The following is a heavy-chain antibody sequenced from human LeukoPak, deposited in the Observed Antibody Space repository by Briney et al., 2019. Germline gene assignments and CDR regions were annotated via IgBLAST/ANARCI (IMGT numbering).Heavy chain of an antibody. V-gene: IGHV1-69*04. Sequence: SVKVSCKASGGTFSSYAISWVRQAPGQGLEWMGRIIPILGIANYAQKFQGRVTITADKSTSTAYMELSGLRSEDTAVYYCARVYYGDYQFDIWGQGTMVTVSS. J-gene: IGHJ3*02. CDR3: ARVYYGDYQFDI. CDR1: GGTFSSYA. D-gene: IGHD4-17*01. CDR2: IIPILGIA.